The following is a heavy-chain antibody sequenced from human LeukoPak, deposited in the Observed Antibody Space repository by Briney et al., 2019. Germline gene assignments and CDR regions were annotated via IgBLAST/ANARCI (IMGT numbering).Heavy chain of an antibody. V-gene: IGHV3-23*01. CDR2: IRGNGVTT. D-gene: IGHD3-22*01. Sequence: PGGSLRLSCAASGFTFSSYGMNWVRQAPGKGLEWVSGIRGNGVTTYYADSVKGRVTISRDNSRNTLHLQMNSLRAEDTAIYYCAKVDYYDSSRHYQNRFDYWGQGTLVTVSS. J-gene: IGHJ4*02. CDR1: GFTFSSYG. CDR3: AKVDYYDSSRHYQNRFDY.